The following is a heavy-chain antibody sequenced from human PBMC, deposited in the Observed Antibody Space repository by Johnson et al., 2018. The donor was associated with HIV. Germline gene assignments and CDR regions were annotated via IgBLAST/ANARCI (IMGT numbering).Heavy chain of an antibody. Sequence: QVQLVESGGVVVQPGRSLRLSCAASGFTFSSYAMHWVRQAPGKGLEWVAVISYDGSNKYYADSVKGRFTISRDNSKNTLYLQMNSLRAEDTAVYYCARDPVGALDGDAFDIWGQGTMVTVSS. CDR2: ISYDGSNK. J-gene: IGHJ3*02. D-gene: IGHD3-10*01. CDR1: GFTFSSYA. CDR3: ARDPVGALDGDAFDI. V-gene: IGHV3-30*04.